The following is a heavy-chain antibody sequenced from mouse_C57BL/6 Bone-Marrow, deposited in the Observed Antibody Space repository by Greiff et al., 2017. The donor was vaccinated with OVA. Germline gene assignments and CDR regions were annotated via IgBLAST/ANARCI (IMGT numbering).Heavy chain of an antibody. CDR1: GYTFTSYW. CDR3: ARGDGYIYYFDY. CDR2: IYPGSGST. Sequence: VQLQQSGAELVKPGASVKMSCKASGYTFTSYWITWVKQRPGQGLEWIGDIYPGSGSTNYNEKFKSKATLTVDTSSSTAYMQLSSLTSEDSAVYYCARGDGYIYYFDYWGQGTTLTVSS. V-gene: IGHV1-55*01. J-gene: IGHJ2*01. D-gene: IGHD2-3*01.